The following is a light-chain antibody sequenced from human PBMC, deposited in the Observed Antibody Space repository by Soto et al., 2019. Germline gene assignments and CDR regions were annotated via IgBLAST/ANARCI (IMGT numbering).Light chain of an antibody. CDR1: QDIRND. CDR2: AAS. Sequence: QMTQSPSSLSASLRDRVIITCRASQDIRNDLGWYQQKPGKAPRLLIYAASTLQSGVPSRFSGSASGTHFTLTINSLQPEDFAVYFCLQDHSYPWTFGQGTTVELK. J-gene: IGKJ1*01. V-gene: IGKV1-6*01. CDR3: LQDHSYPWT.